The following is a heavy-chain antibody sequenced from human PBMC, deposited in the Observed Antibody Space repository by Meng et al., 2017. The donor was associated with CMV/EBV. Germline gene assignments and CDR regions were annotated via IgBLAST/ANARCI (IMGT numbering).Heavy chain of an antibody. D-gene: IGHD3-9*01. J-gene: IGHJ6*02. CDR2: ISAYNGNT. V-gene: IGHV1-18*01. CDR1: GYTFTSYG. CDR3: ARERYDILTGYYTGGDYYYGMDV. Sequence: ASVKVSCKASGYTFTSYGISWVRQAPGQGLEWMGWISAYNGNTNYAQKLQGRVTMTTDTSTSTAYMELRSLRSDDTAVYYCARERYDILTGYYTGGDYYYGMDVWGQGTTVTVSS.